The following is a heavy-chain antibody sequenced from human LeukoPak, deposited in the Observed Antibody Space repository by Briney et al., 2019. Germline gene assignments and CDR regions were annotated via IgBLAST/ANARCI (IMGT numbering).Heavy chain of an antibody. J-gene: IGHJ3*02. CDR2: INPNSGGT. Sequence: GASVKVSCKASGYTFTGYYMHWVRQAPGQGLEWMGWINPNSGGTNYAQKFQGRVTMTRDTSISTAYMELSRLRSDDTAVYYCASRGQYYYDSSGYRGLYAFDIWGQGTMVTVSS. D-gene: IGHD3-22*01. CDR3: ASRGQYYYDSSGYRGLYAFDI. V-gene: IGHV1-2*02. CDR1: GYTFTGYY.